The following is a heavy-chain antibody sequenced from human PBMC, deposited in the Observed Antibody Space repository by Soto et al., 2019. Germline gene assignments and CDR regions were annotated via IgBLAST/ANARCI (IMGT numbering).Heavy chain of an antibody. CDR2: IFYLGNT. CDR1: GGSINNYY. CDR3: TRHDAWAVIRHGMAV. J-gene: IGHJ6*02. V-gene: IGHV4-59*01. Sequence: QVQLQESGPGLVKPSETLSLTCTVSGGSINNYYWSWIRQPPGKGLEWIGYIFYLGNTIYNPSLNSRVTMVVDTSKNQFSLKLGSVTAADTAVYYCTRHDAWAVIRHGMAVWGQGTTVTVSS. D-gene: IGHD1-26*01.